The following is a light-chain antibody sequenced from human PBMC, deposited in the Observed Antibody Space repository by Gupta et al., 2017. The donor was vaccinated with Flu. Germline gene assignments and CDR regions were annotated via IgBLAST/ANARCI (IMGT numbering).Light chain of an antibody. CDR3: GSYAGSNNYV. CDR2: EVT. CDR1: SSDVGAYNY. Sequence: SSDVGAYNYVSWYQQHPGKAPKLMIFEVTKRPSGVPDRFSGSKSGNTASLTVSGLQAEDEADYFCGSYAGSNNYVFGTGTKVTVL. V-gene: IGLV2-8*01. J-gene: IGLJ1*01.